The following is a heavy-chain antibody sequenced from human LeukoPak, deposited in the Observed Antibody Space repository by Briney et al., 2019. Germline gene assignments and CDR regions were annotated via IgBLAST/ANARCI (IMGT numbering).Heavy chain of an antibody. CDR2: IYYSGNT. V-gene: IGHV4-59*01. D-gene: IGHD6-13*01. Sequence: SETLSLTCTVSGGSISSYYWSWIRQPPGKGLEWIGYIYYSGNTNYNPSLKSRVTISVDTSKNQFSLKLSSVTAADTAVYYCARGGLYSSSWYNWFDPWGQGTLVTVSS. J-gene: IGHJ5*02. CDR1: GGSISSYY. CDR3: ARGGLYSSSWYNWFDP.